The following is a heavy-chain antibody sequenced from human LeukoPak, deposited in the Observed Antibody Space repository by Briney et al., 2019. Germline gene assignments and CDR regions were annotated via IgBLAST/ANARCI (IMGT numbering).Heavy chain of an antibody. D-gene: IGHD4-17*01. CDR3: AYESSNGDSVDY. Sequence: SETLSLTCAVYGGSFSGYYWSWIRQPPGKGLEWIGEINHSGSTNYNPSLKSRVTISVDTSKNQFSLKLSSVTAPDTAVYYCAYESSNGDSVDYWGQGTLVTVSS. V-gene: IGHV4-34*01. CDR1: GGSFSGYY. J-gene: IGHJ4*02. CDR2: INHSGST.